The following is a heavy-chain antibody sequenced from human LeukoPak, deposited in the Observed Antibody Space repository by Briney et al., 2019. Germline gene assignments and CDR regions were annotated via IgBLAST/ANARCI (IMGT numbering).Heavy chain of an antibody. CDR3: PGPRSSRGGAFDI. V-gene: IGHV3-30-3*01. CDR2: ISYDGSNK. CDR1: GFTFSSYA. J-gene: IGHJ3*02. Sequence: GGSLRLSCAASGFTFSSYAMHWVRQAPGKGLEWVAVISYDGSNKYYADSVKGRFTISRDNSKNTLYLQMNSLRAEDTAVYYCPGPRSSRGGAFDIWGQGTMVTVSS. D-gene: IGHD3-10*01.